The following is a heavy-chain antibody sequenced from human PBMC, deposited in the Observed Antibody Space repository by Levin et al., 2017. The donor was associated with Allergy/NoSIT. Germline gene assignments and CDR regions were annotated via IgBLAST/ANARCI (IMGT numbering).Heavy chain of an antibody. CDR3: AKDSYCSRTACYAGSDY. J-gene: IGHJ4*02. D-gene: IGHD2-2*01. CDR1: EFTFSRYA. V-gene: IGHV3-23*01. Sequence: PGGSLRLSCTASEFTFSRYAMSWVRQAPGKGLEWVSVIGGSDGTTFYTDSVKGRFTISRDNSKTTLYLQMNSLRAEDTAVYYCAKDSYCSRTACYAGSDYWGQGTLVTVSS. CDR2: IGGSDGTT.